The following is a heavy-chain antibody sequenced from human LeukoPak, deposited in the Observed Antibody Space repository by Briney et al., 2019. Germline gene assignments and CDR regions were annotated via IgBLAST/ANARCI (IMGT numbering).Heavy chain of an antibody. CDR1: GFTFSSYW. V-gene: IGHV3-7*01. CDR2: IKEDGSKK. D-gene: IGHD6-13*01. CDR3: ARGHGSSWYSLDY. Sequence: GGSLRLSCAASGFTFSSYWMSWVRQAPGKGLEWVANIKEDGSKKNYVDSVKGRFTISRDNAKNTLYLQMNSLRAEDTAVYYCARGHGSSWYSLDYWGQGTLVTVSS. J-gene: IGHJ4*02.